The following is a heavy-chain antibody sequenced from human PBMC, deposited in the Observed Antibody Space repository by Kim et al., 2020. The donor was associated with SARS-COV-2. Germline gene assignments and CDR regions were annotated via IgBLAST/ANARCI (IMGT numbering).Heavy chain of an antibody. Sequence: ASVKVSCKASGYTFTSYGISWVRQAPGQGLEWMGWISAYNGNTNYAQKLQGRVTMTTDTSTSTAYMELRSLRSDDTAVYYCAREADYSNYGHLDYWGQGTLVTVSS. CDR1: GYTFTSYG. CDR2: ISAYNGNT. D-gene: IGHD4-4*01. CDR3: AREADYSNYGHLDY. V-gene: IGHV1-18*04. J-gene: IGHJ4*02.